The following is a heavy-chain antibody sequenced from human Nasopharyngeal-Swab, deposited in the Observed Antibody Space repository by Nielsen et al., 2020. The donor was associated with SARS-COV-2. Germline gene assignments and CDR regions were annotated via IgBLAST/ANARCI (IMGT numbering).Heavy chain of an antibody. CDR2: IYHSGST. V-gene: IGHV4-38-2*02. D-gene: IGHD2-21*02. J-gene: IGHJ5*02. CDR3: AREKAYCGGDCYHWFDP. Sequence: GSLRLSCTVSGSSISSGYYWGWIRQPPGKGLEWIGSIYHSGSTYYNPSLKSRVTISVDTSKKQFSLRLSSLTAADTAVYYCAREKAYCGGDCYHWFDPWGQGTLVTVSS. CDR1: GSSISSGYY.